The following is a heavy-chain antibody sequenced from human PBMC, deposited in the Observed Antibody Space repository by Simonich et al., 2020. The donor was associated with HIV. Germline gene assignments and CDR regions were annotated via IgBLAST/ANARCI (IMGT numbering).Heavy chain of an antibody. J-gene: IGHJ4*02. V-gene: IGHV3-53*01. Sequence: EVQLVESGGGLIQPGGSLRLSCAASGFTVSSNYMSWVRQAPGKGLEWVSVIYSGGSTYYADSVKGRFTISRDNSKNTLYLQINSLRAEDTAVYYCAKMYNGGVGELLDWGQGTLVTVSS. CDR1: GFTVSSNY. CDR3: AKMYNGGVGELLD. CDR2: IYSGGST. D-gene: IGHD3-10*01.